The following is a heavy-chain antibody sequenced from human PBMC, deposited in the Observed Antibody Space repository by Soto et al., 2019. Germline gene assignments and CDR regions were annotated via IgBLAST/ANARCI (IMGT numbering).Heavy chain of an antibody. J-gene: IGHJ4*02. Sequence: SETLSLTCTVSGGSISSGDYYWSWIRQPPGKGLEWIGYIYYSGSTNYNPSLKSRVTISVDTSKNQFSLKLSSVTAADTAVYYCARVNGYGDYVDYWGQGTLVTVSS. D-gene: IGHD4-17*01. CDR3: ARVNGYGDYVDY. CDR2: IYYSGST. CDR1: GGSISSGDYY. V-gene: IGHV4-61*08.